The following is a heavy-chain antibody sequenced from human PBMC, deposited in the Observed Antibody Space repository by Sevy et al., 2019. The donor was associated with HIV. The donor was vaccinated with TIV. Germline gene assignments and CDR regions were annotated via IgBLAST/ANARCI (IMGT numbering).Heavy chain of an antibody. CDR2: ISFDGSNK. J-gene: IGHJ4*02. V-gene: IGHV3-30-3*01. CDR3: ARDGDLIYGPAGGFDY. D-gene: IGHD3-10*01. CDR1: GFTFSSYA. Sequence: GGSLRLSCAASGFTFSSYAMHWVRQAPGKGLEWVAVISFDGSNKYYADSVKGRFTISRDNSKNTLYLQMNSLRAEDTAVYECARDGDLIYGPAGGFDYWGQGTLVTVSS.